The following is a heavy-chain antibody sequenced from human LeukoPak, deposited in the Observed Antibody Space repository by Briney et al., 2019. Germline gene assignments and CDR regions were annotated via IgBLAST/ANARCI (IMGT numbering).Heavy chain of an antibody. CDR2: IIPILGRA. D-gene: IGHD6-13*01. Sequence: SVEVSCKASGGTFSSYAISWVRQAPGQGLEWMGRIIPILGRANYAQKFQGRVTITADKSTSTAYMELSSLRSEDTAVYYCARKPGIAAAGPYYYYGMDVWGQGTTVTVSS. CDR3: ARKPGIAAAGPYYYYGMDV. J-gene: IGHJ6*02. CDR1: GGTFSSYA. V-gene: IGHV1-69*04.